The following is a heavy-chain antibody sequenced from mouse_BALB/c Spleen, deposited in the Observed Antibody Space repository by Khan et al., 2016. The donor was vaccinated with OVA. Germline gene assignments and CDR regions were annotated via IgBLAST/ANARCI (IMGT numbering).Heavy chain of an antibody. Sequence: VQLQESGAELVKPGASVKLSCKASGYTFTSYYLYWVKQRPGQGLEWIGEINPSNGGTNFNEKFKNKATLTVDKSSSTTYMQLNSLTSEDSAVYYCTRGGYGSYVYWGQGTTLTVSS. V-gene: IGHV1S81*02. CDR1: GYTFTSYY. J-gene: IGHJ2*01. CDR2: INPSNGGT. D-gene: IGHD2-10*02. CDR3: TRGGYGSYVY.